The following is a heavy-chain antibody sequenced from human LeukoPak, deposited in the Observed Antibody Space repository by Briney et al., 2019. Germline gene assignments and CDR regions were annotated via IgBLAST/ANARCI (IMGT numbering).Heavy chain of an antibody. CDR1: GFTFSSYA. CDR3: ARCSSSSSNFDY. Sequence: GGSLRLSCAASGFTFSSYAMSRVRQAPGKGLEWVSAISGSGGSTYYADSVKGRFTISRDNSKNTLYLQMNSLRAEDTAVYYCARCSSSSSNFDYWGQGTLVTVSS. CDR2: ISGSGGST. J-gene: IGHJ4*02. V-gene: IGHV3-23*01. D-gene: IGHD6-6*01.